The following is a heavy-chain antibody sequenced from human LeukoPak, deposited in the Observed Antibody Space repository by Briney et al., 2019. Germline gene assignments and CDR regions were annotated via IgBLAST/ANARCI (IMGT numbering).Heavy chain of an antibody. D-gene: IGHD3-22*01. Sequence: ASVKVSCKASGYTFTSYGISWVRQAPGQGLEWMGWISAYNVNTNYAQKLQGRVTMTTDTSTSTAYMELRSLRSDDTAVYYCAREGFNYYDSSGYYSLYYYYYGMDVWGQGTTVTVSS. CDR3: AREGFNYYDSSGYYSLYYYYYGMDV. J-gene: IGHJ6*02. V-gene: IGHV1-18*01. CDR2: ISAYNVNT. CDR1: GYTFTSYG.